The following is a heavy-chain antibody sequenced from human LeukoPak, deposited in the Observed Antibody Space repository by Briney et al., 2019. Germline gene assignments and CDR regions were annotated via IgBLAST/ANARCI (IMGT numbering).Heavy chain of an antibody. J-gene: IGHJ4*02. D-gene: IGHD6-6*01. CDR2: TSKDGSDT. CDR3: ARGGYSGSYYRFS. Sequence: GGSLRLSCAASGSTFSDSWMHWVRQGPGKGPEWLSRTSKDGSDTVYADSAKGRLTASRDNARNTVYLELTNLRPDDTALYYCARGGYSGSYYRFSWGRGTLVTVAS. V-gene: IGHV3-74*01. CDR1: GSTFSDSW.